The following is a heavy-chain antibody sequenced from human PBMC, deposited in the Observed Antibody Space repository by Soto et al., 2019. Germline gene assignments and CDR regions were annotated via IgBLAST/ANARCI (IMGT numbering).Heavy chain of an antibody. CDR3: AEFVFGEFILNSWFDP. Sequence: ASVKVSCKASGYTFTDYTIHWVRQAPGQRLEWMGWINAGNGDTKYSQKFQDRVTITRDTSASSAYMELSNLRSEDTAVYYCAEFVFGEFILNSWFDPGGQGTLVTVSS. CDR1: GYTFTDYT. V-gene: IGHV1-3*01. CDR2: INAGNGDT. J-gene: IGHJ5*02. D-gene: IGHD3-16*01.